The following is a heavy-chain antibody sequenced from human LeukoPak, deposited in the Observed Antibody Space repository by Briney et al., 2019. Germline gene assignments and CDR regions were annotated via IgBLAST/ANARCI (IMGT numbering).Heavy chain of an antibody. D-gene: IGHD6-19*01. V-gene: IGHV4-59*01. J-gene: IGHJ5*02. CDR2: IYYSGST. CDR3: ARGRGFGGGSSGWYNNWFDP. Sequence: SETLSLTCTVSGGSISSYYWSWIRQPPGKGLAWIGYIYYSGSTNYNPSLKSRVTISVDTSKNQFSLKLSSVTAADTAVYYCARGRGFGGGSSGWYNNWFDPWGQGTLVTVSS. CDR1: GGSISSYY.